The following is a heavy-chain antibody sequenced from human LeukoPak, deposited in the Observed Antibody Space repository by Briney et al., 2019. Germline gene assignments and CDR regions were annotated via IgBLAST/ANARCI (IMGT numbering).Heavy chain of an antibody. Sequence: PSETLSLTCTVSGGSISSGSYYWSWIRQPAGKGLEGIGRIYTSGSTNYNPSLKSRVTISVDTSKNQFSLKLSSVTAADTAVYYCARPGVGSGRYGAFDIWGQGTMVTVSS. CDR1: GGSISSGSYY. J-gene: IGHJ3*02. CDR3: ARPGVGSGRYGAFDI. CDR2: IYTSGST. D-gene: IGHD5-18*01. V-gene: IGHV4-61*02.